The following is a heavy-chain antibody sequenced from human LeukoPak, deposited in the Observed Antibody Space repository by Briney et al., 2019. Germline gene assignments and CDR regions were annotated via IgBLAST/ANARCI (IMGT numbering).Heavy chain of an antibody. J-gene: IGHJ5*02. D-gene: IGHD6-13*01. CDR1: GYTFTSYA. Sequence: GASVKVSCKASGYTFTSYAMHWVRQAPGQRLEWMGWMNAGNGNTKYSQEFQGRVTITRDTSASTAYMELSSLRSEDMAVYYCAREIRQQLASNWFDPWGQGTLVTVSS. V-gene: IGHV1-3*03. CDR3: AREIRQQLASNWFDP. CDR2: MNAGNGNT.